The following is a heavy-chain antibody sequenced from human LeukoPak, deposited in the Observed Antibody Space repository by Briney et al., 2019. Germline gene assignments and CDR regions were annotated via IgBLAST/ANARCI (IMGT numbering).Heavy chain of an antibody. CDR3: VSVGNSLNYFDC. Sequence: GGSLRLSCAACGFSFNSYEMNGLRQAPGKRLAGVSYIRSSGSTTYYPDSVKGRFTNSRYNAKDSLYLEMNSLRAEDTAVYYCVSVGNSLNYFDCWGQGTLVTVSS. J-gene: IGHJ4*02. CDR2: IRSSGSTT. CDR1: GFSFNSYE. V-gene: IGHV3-48*03. D-gene: IGHD1-26*01.